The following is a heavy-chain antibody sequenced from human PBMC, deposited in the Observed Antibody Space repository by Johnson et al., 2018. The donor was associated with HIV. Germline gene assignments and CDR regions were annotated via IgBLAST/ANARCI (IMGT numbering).Heavy chain of an antibody. V-gene: IGHV3-20*04. CDR3: VRGGQWGATDAFDV. Sequence: VQLVESGGGLVQPGGSLRLSCAASGFTFDDYGMSWVRQAPGKGLEWVSGINWNGGSTGYADSVKGRFTISRDNAKNSLHLQMNSLRAEDTAFYYCVRGGQWGATDAFDVWGQGTMVTVSS. D-gene: IGHD6-19*01. J-gene: IGHJ3*01. CDR2: INWNGGST. CDR1: GFTFDDYG.